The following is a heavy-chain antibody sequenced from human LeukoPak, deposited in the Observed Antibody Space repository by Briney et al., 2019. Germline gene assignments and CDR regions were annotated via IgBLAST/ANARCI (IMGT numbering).Heavy chain of an antibody. Sequence: GGSLRLSCAASGFTFSNDWMTWVRQSPGKGLEWVAIIKQDGSDKYYVDSVKGRFTISRDNAKNSLYLQMSSLRAEDTAVYYCARGGHRQKEFWGQGTLVTVSS. D-gene: IGHD3-10*01. J-gene: IGHJ4*02. V-gene: IGHV3-7*01. CDR3: ARGGHRQKEF. CDR1: GFTFSNDW. CDR2: IKQDGSDK.